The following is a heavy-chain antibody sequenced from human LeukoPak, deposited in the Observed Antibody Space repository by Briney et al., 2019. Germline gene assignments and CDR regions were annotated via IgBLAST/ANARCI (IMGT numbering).Heavy chain of an antibody. D-gene: IGHD6-19*01. CDR1: GFTFPIYA. CDR2: ISYDGSNK. J-gene: IGHJ4*02. Sequence: GGSLRLSCAASGFTFPIYAIHWVRRAPGKGLEWVAVISYDGSNKYYADSVKGRFTISRDNSKNTLYLQMNSLRAEDTAVYYCAREAAVSGPSYFDFWGQGTLVTVSS. CDR3: AREAAVSGPSYFDF. V-gene: IGHV3-30-3*01.